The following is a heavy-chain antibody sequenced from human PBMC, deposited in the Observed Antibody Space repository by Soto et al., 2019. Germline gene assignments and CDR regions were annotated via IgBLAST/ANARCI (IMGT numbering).Heavy chain of an antibody. Sequence: HSHTCATSGDSVSSDITTWYWIRQFTSRGLEWLGRTYYRSKWFHDYAASVKSRITINPDTSKNQFSLELNSMTLGGTAGYYCARWNARDVCGLGT. CDR2: TYYRSKWFH. CDR1: GDSVSSDITT. V-gene: IGHV6-1*01. D-gene: IGHD1-1*01. CDR3: ARWNARDV. J-gene: IGHJ3*01.